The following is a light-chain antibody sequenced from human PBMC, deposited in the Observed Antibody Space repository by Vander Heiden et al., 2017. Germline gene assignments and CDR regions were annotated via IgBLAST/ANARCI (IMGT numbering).Light chain of an antibody. CDR3: QQYGSSPLFT. Sequence: EIVLTQSPGTLSLSPGERATLSRRASQSVSSSYLARYQHIPGQAPRLLNYGASSRATGIPDRFSGSGSGTDFTLTISRLEPEDFAVYYCQQYGSSPLFTFGPGTKVDIK. J-gene: IGKJ3*01. CDR1: QSVSSSY. V-gene: IGKV3-20*01. CDR2: GAS.